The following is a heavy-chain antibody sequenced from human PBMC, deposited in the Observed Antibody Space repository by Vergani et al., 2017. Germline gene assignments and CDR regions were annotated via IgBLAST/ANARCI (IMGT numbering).Heavy chain of an antibody. V-gene: IGHV3-48*03. D-gene: IGHD6-13*01. Sequence: EVQLVESGGGLVQPGGSLRLSCAASGFTFSSYEMNWVRQAPGKGLEWVSYISSSSSTIYYADSVKGRFTISRDNAKNSLYLQMNSLRAEDTAVYYCARGMWRSSSWYYFDYWGQGTLVTVSS. CDR1: GFTFSSYE. CDR3: ARGMWRSSSWYYFDY. J-gene: IGHJ4*02. CDR2: ISSSSSTI.